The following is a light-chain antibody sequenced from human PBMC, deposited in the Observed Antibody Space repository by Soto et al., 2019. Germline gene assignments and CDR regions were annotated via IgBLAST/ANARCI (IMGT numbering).Light chain of an antibody. J-gene: IGKJ1*01. V-gene: IGKV3-20*01. CDR2: DAS. CDR1: PGLGNKN. Sequence: EIVMTQSPATLSVSPGERATLSCRASPGLGNKNLAWYQQKPGQAPRLLIFDASSRATGIPDRFSGSGSGTDFSLTITRLEPEDAAVYFCQQYGYSWTFGQGTKVDIK. CDR3: QQYGYSWT.